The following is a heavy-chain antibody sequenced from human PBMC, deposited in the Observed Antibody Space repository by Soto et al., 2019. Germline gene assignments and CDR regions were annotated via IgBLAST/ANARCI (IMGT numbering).Heavy chain of an antibody. CDR3: ARDRITTRGDAFDL. D-gene: IGHD3-3*01. CDR1: GRTFTTYI. V-gene: IGHV1-69*04. CDR2: IIPIPDIT. Sequence: ASVQVSCKAPGRTFTTYIISWVRQAPGQGLEWMGRIIPIPDITNYAQKFQGRVTVTADRSTSTAYMELTSLKSEDTAVYYCARDRITTRGDAFDLWGQGTMVTVSS. J-gene: IGHJ3*01.